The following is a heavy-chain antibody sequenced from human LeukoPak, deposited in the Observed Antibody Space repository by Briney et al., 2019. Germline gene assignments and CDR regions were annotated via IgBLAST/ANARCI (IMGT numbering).Heavy chain of an antibody. J-gene: IGHJ2*01. Sequence: PGGSLRLSCAASAFTFSSYWMHWVRQAPGKGLVWVSRINSDGSSTSYADSVKGRFTISRDNAKNTLYLQMNSLRADDTAMYYCARGSDCSGGSCYSYWYFDLWGRGTLVTVSS. CDR1: AFTFSSYW. V-gene: IGHV3-74*01. CDR3: ARGSDCSGGSCYSYWYFDL. CDR2: INSDGSST. D-gene: IGHD2-15*01.